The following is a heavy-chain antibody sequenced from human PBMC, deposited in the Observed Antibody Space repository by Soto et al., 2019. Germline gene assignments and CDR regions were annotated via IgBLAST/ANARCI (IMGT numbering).Heavy chain of an antibody. V-gene: IGHV3-21*01. Sequence: EVQLVESGGGLVKPGGSLRLSCAASGFTFSSYSMNWVRQAPGKGLEWVSSISSSSSYIYYADSVKGRFTISRDNAKNSLYQQMNSLRAEDTAVYYCASQVVPAAIVVKRAFDIWGQGTMVTVSS. CDR2: ISSSSSYI. J-gene: IGHJ3*02. D-gene: IGHD2-2*01. CDR1: GFTFSSYS. CDR3: ASQVVPAAIVVKRAFDI.